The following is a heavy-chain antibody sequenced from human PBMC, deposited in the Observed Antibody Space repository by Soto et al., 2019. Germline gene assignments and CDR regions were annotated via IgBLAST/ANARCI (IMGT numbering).Heavy chain of an antibody. J-gene: IGHJ4*02. CDR1: GGSFSGYY. Sequence: KTSETLSLTCAVYGGSFSGYYWSWIRQPPGKGLEWIGEINHSGGTNYNPSLKSRVTISVDTSKNQFSLKLSSVTAADTAVYYCARGGPQAAAGLYYFDYWGQGTLVTVSS. D-gene: IGHD6-13*01. CDR2: INHSGGT. CDR3: ARGGPQAAAGLYYFDY. V-gene: IGHV4-34*01.